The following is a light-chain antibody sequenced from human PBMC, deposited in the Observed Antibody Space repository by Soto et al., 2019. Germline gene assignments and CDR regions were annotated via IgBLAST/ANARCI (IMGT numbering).Light chain of an antibody. J-gene: IGKJ1*01. V-gene: IGKV1-39*01. CDR2: AAS. CDR1: QSISRF. CDR3: QQSFSNPPT. Sequence: DIRMTQYPSSLSASVGDRVTITCRASQSISRFLTWYQKKAGKAPKLLIYAASSLQSGVPSRLSGSGYGTDLTITIRSMQTEDFESYYCQQSFSNPPTFGQGTKVDIK.